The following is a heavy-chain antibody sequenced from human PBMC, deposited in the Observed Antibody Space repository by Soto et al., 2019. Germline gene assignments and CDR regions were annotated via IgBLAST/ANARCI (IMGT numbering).Heavy chain of an antibody. J-gene: IGHJ4*02. V-gene: IGHV3-30*18. D-gene: IGHD5-18*01. CDR1: GFTFSSYG. CDR2: ISYDGSNK. Sequence: GGSLRLSCAASGFTFSSYGMHWVRQAPGKGLEWVAVISYDGSNKYYADSVKGRFTISRDNSKNTLYLQMNSLRAEDTAVYYCAKDQGGYSYGFDYWGPGTLVTVYS. CDR3: AKDQGGYSYGFDY.